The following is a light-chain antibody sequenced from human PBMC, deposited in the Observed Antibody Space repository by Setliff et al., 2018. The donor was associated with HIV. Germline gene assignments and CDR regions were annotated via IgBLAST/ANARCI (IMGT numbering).Light chain of an antibody. Sequence: QSALTQPPYVSGAPGQSVTISCTGSTSDIGHYNRVSWYQQPPGAAPKLIMYEVSHRPSGVPDRFSGSKSGSTASLTISGLQPEDEADYYCSSYTTSITVVFGTGTKV. CDR1: TSDIGHYNR. J-gene: IGLJ1*01. CDR2: EVS. CDR3: SSYTTSITVV. V-gene: IGLV2-18*02.